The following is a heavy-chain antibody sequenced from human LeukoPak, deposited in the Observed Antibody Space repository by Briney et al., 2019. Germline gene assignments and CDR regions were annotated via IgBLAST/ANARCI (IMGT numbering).Heavy chain of an antibody. V-gene: IGHV1-18*01. D-gene: IGHD1-26*01. Sequence: ASVTVSFMASGYTFSTYCIRWLRQAPGQGLAWMGSIRPYNYDINYAQKIQGRVTMTTDTSTSTAAMELRSLTSDDTAVYYCGREVRRSGSMMLWGQGTRVTVSS. J-gene: IGHJ4*02. CDR2: IRPYNYDI. CDR3: GREVRRSGSMML. CDR1: GYTFSTYC.